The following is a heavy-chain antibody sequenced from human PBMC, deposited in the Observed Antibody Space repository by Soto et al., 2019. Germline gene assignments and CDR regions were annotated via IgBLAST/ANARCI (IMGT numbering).Heavy chain of an antibody. CDR2: IYYRGTT. Sequence: PSETLSLTCNVSGGSMSFYYWSWIRQPPGKGLEWVGYIYYRGTTNYNPSLRSRVTILIDMSKNQFSLKMTSVTAADTAVYYCASGGGPTTTTLTTYDYRAQGSLVTVSS. V-gene: IGHV4-59*01. D-gene: IGHD4-17*01. J-gene: IGHJ4*02. CDR3: ASGGGPTTTTLTTYDY. CDR1: GGSMSFYY.